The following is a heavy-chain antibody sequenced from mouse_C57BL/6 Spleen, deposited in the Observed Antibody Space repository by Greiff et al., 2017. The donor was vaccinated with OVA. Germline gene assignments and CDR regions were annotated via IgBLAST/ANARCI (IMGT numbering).Heavy chain of an antibody. CDR1: GYTFTSYW. J-gene: IGHJ1*03. V-gene: IGHV1-64*01. CDR2: IHPNSGST. CDR3: ARDYYGSKGWYFDV. D-gene: IGHD1-1*01. Sequence: QVQLQQSGAELVKPGASVKLSCKASGYTFTSYWMHWVKQRPGQGLEWIGMIHPNSGSTNYNEKFKSKATLTVDKSSSTAYMQLSSLTSEDSAVYYCARDYYGSKGWYFDVWGTGTTVTVSS.